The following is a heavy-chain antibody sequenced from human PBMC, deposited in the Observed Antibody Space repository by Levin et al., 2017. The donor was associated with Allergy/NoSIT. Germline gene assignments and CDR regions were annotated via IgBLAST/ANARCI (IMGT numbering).Heavy chain of an antibody. CDR3: ARDWSKHIVVVTAIPPWFDP. J-gene: IGHJ5*02. CDR2: ISSSSSYI. Sequence: PGGSLRLSCAASGFTFSSYSMNWVRQAPGKGLEWVSSISSSSSYIYYADSVKGRFTISRDNAKNSLYLQMNSLRAEDTAVYYCARDWSKHIVVVTAIPPWFDPWGQGTLVTVSS. D-gene: IGHD2-21*02. V-gene: IGHV3-21*01. CDR1: GFTFSSYS.